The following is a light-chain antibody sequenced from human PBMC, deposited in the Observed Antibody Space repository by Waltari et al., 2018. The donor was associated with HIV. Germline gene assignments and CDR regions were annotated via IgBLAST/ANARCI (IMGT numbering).Light chain of an antibody. CDR3: AAWDDNLSGL. J-gene: IGLJ2*01. Sequence: QSVLTQPPSASGTPGQRVTISCSGSSSNNGRNYVCWYQQLPGTAPKLLIYRNTQRPSGVPDRFSGSKSGTSASLAISGLRSEDEGDYYCAAWDDNLSGLFGGGTKLTVL. CDR1: SSNNGRNY. CDR2: RNT. V-gene: IGLV1-47*01.